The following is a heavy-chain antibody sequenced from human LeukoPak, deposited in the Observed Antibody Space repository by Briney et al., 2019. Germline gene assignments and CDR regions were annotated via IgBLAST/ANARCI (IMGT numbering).Heavy chain of an antibody. CDR1: GFTFSSYA. V-gene: IGHV3-23*01. D-gene: IGHD1-26*01. Sequence: GGSLRLSCAASGFTFSSYAMSWVRQAPGKGLEWVSGISGSGGSTYYADSVKGRFTISRDNSKNTLYLQMNSLRAEDTAVYYCAKGVGAYYYYGMDVWGQGTTVTVSS. CDR3: AKGVGAYYYYGMDV. J-gene: IGHJ6*02. CDR2: ISGSGGST.